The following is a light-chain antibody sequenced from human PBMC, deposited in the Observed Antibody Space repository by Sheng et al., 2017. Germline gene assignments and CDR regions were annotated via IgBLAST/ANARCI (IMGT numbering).Light chain of an antibody. V-gene: IGKV3-20*01. CDR1: QSVSSN. Sequence: IVMTQSPATLSVSPGERATLSCRASQSVSSNLAWYQQKPGQAPRLLIYGAFSRATGIPDRFSGSGSGTDFTLTISRLEPEDFAVYYCQQYGSSPLTFGGGTKVEIK. CDR2: GAF. CDR3: QQYGSSPLT. J-gene: IGKJ4*01.